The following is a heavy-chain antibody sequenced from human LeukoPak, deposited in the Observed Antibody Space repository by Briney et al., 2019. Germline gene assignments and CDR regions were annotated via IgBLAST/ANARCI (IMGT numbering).Heavy chain of an antibody. J-gene: IGHJ5*02. CDR2: TYYRSTWYN. CDR3: ARRLTQYDCFDP. Sequence: SQTLSLTCAISGDSVSSKSVTWNWIGQSPSRGLEWLGRTYYRSTWYNDYAVSVRGRITVNPDTSKNQFSLHLNSVTPDDTAVYHCARRLTQYDCFDPWGQGILVTVSS. D-gene: IGHD2-2*01. CDR1: GDSVSSKSVT. V-gene: IGHV6-1*01.